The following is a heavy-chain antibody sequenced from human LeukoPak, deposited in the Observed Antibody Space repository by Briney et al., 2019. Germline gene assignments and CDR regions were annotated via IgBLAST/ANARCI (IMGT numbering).Heavy chain of an antibody. V-gene: IGHV3-23*01. CDR2: ISGSGGGT. Sequence: GGSLRLSCAASGFTFTSYAMSWVRQAPGKGLEWVSAISGSGGGTFYADSVKGRFTISRDNAENTLYPQMNSLRAEDTAIYYCAKDGGGAGSYYSASPHFDFWGQGTLVTVSS. CDR3: AKDGGGAGSYYSASPHFDF. CDR1: GFTFTSYA. J-gene: IGHJ4*02. D-gene: IGHD3-10*01.